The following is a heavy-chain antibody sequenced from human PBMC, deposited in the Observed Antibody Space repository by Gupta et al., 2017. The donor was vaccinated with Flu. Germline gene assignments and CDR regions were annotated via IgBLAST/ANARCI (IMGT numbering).Heavy chain of an antibody. J-gene: IGHJ6*02. D-gene: IGHD2-2*01. Sequence: QVTLKESGPVLVKPTETLTLTCTVSGFSLSNARMGVSWIRQPPGKALEWLAHIFSNDEKSYSTSLKSRLTISKDTSKSQVVLTMTNMDPVDTATYYCARIYGRFPIVVVPAATRGGHYYGMDVWGQGTTVTVSS. CDR3: ARIYGRFPIVVVPAATRGGHYYGMDV. CDR1: GFSLSNARMG. V-gene: IGHV2-26*01. CDR2: IFSNDEK.